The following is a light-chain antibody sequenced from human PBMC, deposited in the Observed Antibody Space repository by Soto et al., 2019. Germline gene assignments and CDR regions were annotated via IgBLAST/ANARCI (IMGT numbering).Light chain of an antibody. V-gene: IGKV4-1*01. J-gene: IGKJ2*01. CDR3: QQYYSTPYT. Sequence: DIVMTQSPDSLAVSLGESATINCKSSQSVLYSSNNKNYLAWYQQKPGQPPTLLIYWASTRESGVPDRFSGSGSGTDFTLTISSLQAEDVAVYYCQQYYSTPYTFGQGNKLEIK. CDR2: WAS. CDR1: QSVLYSSNNKNY.